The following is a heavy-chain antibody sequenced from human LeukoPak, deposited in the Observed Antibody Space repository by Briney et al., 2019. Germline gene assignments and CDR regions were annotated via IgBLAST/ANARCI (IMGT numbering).Heavy chain of an antibody. CDR2: MNPVSGNA. CDR3: ARAPMGTAALY. CDR1: GYTFTNXD. Sequence: ASXXVSCKASGYTFTNXDINWVRXAPGQXLEWMGWMNPVSGNAGSAQKFQGRVTLTRDMSISTAYMELSSLRSDDTAFYYCARAPMGTAALYWGQGTLVTVSS. D-gene: IGHD2-2*01. V-gene: IGHV1-8*01. J-gene: IGHJ4*02.